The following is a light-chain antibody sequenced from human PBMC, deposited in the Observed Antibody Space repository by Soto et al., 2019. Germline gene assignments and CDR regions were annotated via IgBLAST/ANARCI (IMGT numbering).Light chain of an antibody. CDR2: AAS. Sequence: DIQMTRSPSSLSASVGDRVTITCRASQSISSYLNWYQQKPGKAPKLLIYAASSLQSGVPSRFSGSGSGTDFTLTISSLQPEDFATYYCQQSYSTRFGGGTKVEIK. J-gene: IGKJ4*01. CDR3: QQSYSTR. V-gene: IGKV1-39*01. CDR1: QSISSY.